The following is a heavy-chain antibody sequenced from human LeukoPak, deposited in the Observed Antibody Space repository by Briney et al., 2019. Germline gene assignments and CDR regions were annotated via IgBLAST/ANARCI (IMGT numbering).Heavy chain of an antibody. CDR1: GGSISSYY. V-gene: IGHV4-59*01. D-gene: IGHD3-10*01. Sequence: SETLSLTRTVSGGSISSYYWSWIRQPPGKGLEWIGYIYYSGSTNYNPSLKSRVTISIDTSKNQVSLKLNSVTAADTAVYYCARDRVVRGVYDQWGQGTLVTVSS. J-gene: IGHJ4*02. CDR3: ARDRVVRGVYDQ. CDR2: IYYSGST.